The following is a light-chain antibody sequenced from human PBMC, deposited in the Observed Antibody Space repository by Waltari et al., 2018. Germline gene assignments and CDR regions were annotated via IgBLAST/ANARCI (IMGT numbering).Light chain of an antibody. CDR2: VAS. Sequence: IQKTPSPSSLSASVGDRVTIPCRASQGISNYLAWVQQKSGKAPKSLIYVASSLQSGVPSKFSCSGSGTDFTLTISSLQPEDFATYYCQQYYRYPLTFGGGSKVEI. CDR1: QGISNY. V-gene: IGKV1-16*02. CDR3: QQYYRYPLT. J-gene: IGKJ4*01.